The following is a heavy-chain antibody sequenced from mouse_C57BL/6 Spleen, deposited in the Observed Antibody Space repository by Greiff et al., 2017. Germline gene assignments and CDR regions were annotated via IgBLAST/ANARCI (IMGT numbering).Heavy chain of an antibody. CDR3: ARDASLLSPFAY. J-gene: IGHJ3*01. Sequence: EVMLVESGGGLVKPGGSLKLSCAASGFTFSSYAMSWVRQTPEKRLEWVATISDGGSYTYYPDNVKGRFTISRDNAKNNLYLQMSHLKSEDTAMYYCARDASLLSPFAYWGQGTLVTVSA. CDR2: ISDGGSYT. CDR1: GFTFSSYA. D-gene: IGHD2-10*01. V-gene: IGHV5-4*01.